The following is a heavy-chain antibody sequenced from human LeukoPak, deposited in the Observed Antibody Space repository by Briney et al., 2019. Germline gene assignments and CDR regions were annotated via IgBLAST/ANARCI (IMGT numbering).Heavy chain of an antibody. D-gene: IGHD6-13*01. Sequence: ASVKVSCKASGYTFTSYGISWVRQAPGQGLEWMGWISAYNGNTNYAQKLQGRVTITADKSTSTAYMELSSLRSEDTAVYYCARASGQQQQPMDTTGDYFDYWGQGTLVTVSS. J-gene: IGHJ4*02. V-gene: IGHV1-18*01. CDR1: GYTFTSYG. CDR2: ISAYNGNT. CDR3: ARASGQQQQPMDTTGDYFDY.